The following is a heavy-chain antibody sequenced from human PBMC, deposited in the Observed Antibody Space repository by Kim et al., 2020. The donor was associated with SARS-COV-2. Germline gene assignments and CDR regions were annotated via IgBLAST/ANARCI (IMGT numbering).Heavy chain of an antibody. D-gene: IGHD6-13*01. V-gene: IGHV3-30*03. CDR3: ARDRRIIADVSLHYYYYYGMDV. Sequence: LSLTCAASGFDFSAHGMHWVRQAPGKGLEWVASISYDESNKRYADSVKGRLTIFRDNFRNTLDLQMRRLTTEDTAVYYCARDRRIIADVSLHYYYYYGMDVWGQGTTVTVS. J-gene: IGHJ6*02. CDR2: ISYDESNK. CDR1: GFDFSAHG.